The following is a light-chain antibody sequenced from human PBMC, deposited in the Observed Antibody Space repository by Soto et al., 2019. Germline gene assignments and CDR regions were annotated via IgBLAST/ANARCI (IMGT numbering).Light chain of an antibody. V-gene: IGKV3-20*01. J-gene: IGKJ1*01. Sequence: EIALTQSPGTLSLSPGERATLSWRASQSVSNNYLAWYQQKPGQAPRLLIYGASNRATGIPDRFSGSGSGTDFTLTISRLEPEDFAVYYCQQYGSSGTFGQGTKVDI. CDR1: QSVSNNY. CDR3: QQYGSSGT. CDR2: GAS.